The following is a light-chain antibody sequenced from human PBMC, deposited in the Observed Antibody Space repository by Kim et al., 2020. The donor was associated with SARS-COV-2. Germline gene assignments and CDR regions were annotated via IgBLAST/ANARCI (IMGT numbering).Light chain of an antibody. V-gene: IGKV3-20*01. Sequence: SPGERAPPSCGASLRVSTTYLAWYQQKPGQAPRLLIYGAPSRATAIPDRFSGGGSGTDFTLTINRLEPEVLAVYYCQQYDGLPRTFGQGTQVEIK. J-gene: IGKJ1*01. CDR2: GAP. CDR1: LRVSTTY. CDR3: QQYDGLPRT.